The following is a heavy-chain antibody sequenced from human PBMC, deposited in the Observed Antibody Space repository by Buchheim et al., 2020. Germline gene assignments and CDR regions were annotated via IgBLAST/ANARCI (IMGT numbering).Heavy chain of an antibody. D-gene: IGHD1-1*01. CDR1: GFIFSSYG. CDR2: IWYDGSNK. Sequence: QVQLVESGGGVVQPGRSLRLSCAASGFIFSSYGMHWVRQAPGKGLEWVAVIWYDGSNKYYADSMKGRFTISRDNSKNTLSLQMNSLRGEDTAVYYCARDLAVTTGTTDWFDPWGQGTL. J-gene: IGHJ5*02. V-gene: IGHV3-33*01. CDR3: ARDLAVTTGTTDWFDP.